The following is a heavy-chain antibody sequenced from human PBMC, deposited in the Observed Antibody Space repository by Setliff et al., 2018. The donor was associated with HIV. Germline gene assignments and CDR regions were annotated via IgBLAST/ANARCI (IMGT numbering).Heavy chain of an antibody. Sequence: TSETLSLSCAASGFTFSRYVMHWVRQDEGKGLVWVSRINSDGTITNYADSVKGRFTISRDNARNTLYLQMNSLRAEDTAVYYCARDLNWVIYDYWGQGTLVTVSS. D-gene: IGHD7-27*01. CDR1: GFTFSRYV. V-gene: IGHV3-74*01. J-gene: IGHJ4*02. CDR2: INSDGTIT. CDR3: ARDLNWVIYDY.